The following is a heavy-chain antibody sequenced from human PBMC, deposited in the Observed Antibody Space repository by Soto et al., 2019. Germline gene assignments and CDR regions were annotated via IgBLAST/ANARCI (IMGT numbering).Heavy chain of an antibody. D-gene: IGHD5-12*01. CDR1: GFTLSSYA. V-gene: IGHV3-30-3*01. Sequence: GGSLRLSCAGSGFTLSSYAMHWVRQAPGKGLEWVAVISYDGSNKYYADSVKGRFTISRDNSKNTLYLQMNSLRAEDTAVYYCARDPRDGYNSDYGMDVWGQGTTVTVSS. CDR3: ARDPRDGYNSDYGMDV. CDR2: ISYDGSNK. J-gene: IGHJ6*02.